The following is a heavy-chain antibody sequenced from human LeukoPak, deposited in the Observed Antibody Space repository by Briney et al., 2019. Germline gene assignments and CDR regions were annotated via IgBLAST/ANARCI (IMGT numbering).Heavy chain of an antibody. V-gene: IGHV4-34*01. CDR1: GGSFSGYY. CDR2: INHSGST. D-gene: IGHD3/OR15-3a*01. Sequence: PSETLSLTCAVYGGSFSGYYWSWIRQPPGKGLEWIGEINHSGSTNYNPSLKSRVTISVDTSKNQSSLKLSSVTAADTAVYYCARGRYFLTGFQYFQHWGQGTLVTVSS. CDR3: ARGRYFLTGFQYFQH. J-gene: IGHJ1*01.